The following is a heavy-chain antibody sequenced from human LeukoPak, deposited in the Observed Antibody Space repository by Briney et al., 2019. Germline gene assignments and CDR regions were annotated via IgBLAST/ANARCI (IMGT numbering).Heavy chain of an antibody. Sequence: PSETLSLTCTVSGGSISSYYWSWIRQPPGKGLEWIGYVYYSGSTNYNPSLKSRVTISVDTSKNQFSLKLSSVTAADTAVYYCARWAGYGFDYWGQGTLVTVSS. J-gene: IGHJ4*02. D-gene: IGHD5-18*01. CDR1: GGSISSYY. CDR3: ARWAGYGFDY. CDR2: VYYSGST. V-gene: IGHV4-59*01.